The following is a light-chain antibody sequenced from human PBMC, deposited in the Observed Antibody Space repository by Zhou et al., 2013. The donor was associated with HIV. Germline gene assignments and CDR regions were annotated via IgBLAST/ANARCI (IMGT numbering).Light chain of an antibody. CDR3: QQSYSSPLT. V-gene: IGKV1-39*01. CDR1: QSISLY. CDR2: GAS. J-gene: IGKJ4*01. Sequence: DIQMTQSPSSLSASVGDRVTITCRASQSISLYLHWYQQKPGKAPKLLIYGASSLQSGVPSRFSGSGSGTDFTLTISSLQPEDFATYYCQQSYSSPLTFGGGTKVE.